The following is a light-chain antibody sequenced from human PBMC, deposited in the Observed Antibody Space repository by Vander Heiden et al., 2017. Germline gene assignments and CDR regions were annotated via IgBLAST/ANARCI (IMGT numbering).Light chain of an antibody. CDR3: VLYMGSGIWV. Sequence: QPVVTQASSFSVSPGGTVTLTCGLSFGSVSTSYYPSWYQQTPGQAPRTLIYSTNTRSSGVPDRFSGSILGNKAALTITGAQADDESDYYCVLYMGSGIWVFGGGTKLTVL. J-gene: IGLJ3*02. CDR2: STN. V-gene: IGLV8-61*01. CDR1: FGSVSTSYY.